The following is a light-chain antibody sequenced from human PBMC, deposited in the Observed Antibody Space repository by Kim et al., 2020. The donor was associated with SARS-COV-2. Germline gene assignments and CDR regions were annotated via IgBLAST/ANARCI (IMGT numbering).Light chain of an antibody. CDR1: QTIFSW. CDR3: QQYISAPWT. CDR2: QAS. Sequence: ASVGDRGTLTCRASQTIFSWLAWYQQKPGKAPKVLIYQASSLESWVPSRFSGSGSGTEFTLTISSLQPDDFATYYCQQYISAPWTFGQGTKVDIK. V-gene: IGKV1-5*03. J-gene: IGKJ1*01.